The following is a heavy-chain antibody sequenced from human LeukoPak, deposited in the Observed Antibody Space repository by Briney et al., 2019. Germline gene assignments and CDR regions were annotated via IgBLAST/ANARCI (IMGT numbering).Heavy chain of an antibody. CDR2: LGRSGENR. V-gene: IGHV3-23*01. CDR3: ARASWVSNADAVW. J-gene: IGHJ4*02. Sequence: PGGSLRLSCAASGFTFTDYSMSWVRQAPGKGLEWVSGLGRSGENRYYATSVRGRFSISRDNSKDTVYLQMNSLRAEDTAIYYCARASWVSNADAVWWGQGTQVTVSS. CDR1: GFTFTDYS. D-gene: IGHD1-1*01.